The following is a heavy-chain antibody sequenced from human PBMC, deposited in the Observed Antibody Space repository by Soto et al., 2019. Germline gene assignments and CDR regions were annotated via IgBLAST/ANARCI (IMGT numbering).Heavy chain of an antibody. Sequence: PGGSLRLSCIASGFTFDTFGIHWVRQAPGKGLQWVALISYEGSNTYYADSVRGRFTISRDNSKNTLYLQMNSLRPEDAGVYYCARVTPGNNLYYFSGLDVWGRGTSVTVSS. V-gene: IGHV3-30-3*01. D-gene: IGHD3-10*01. CDR1: GFTFDTFG. CDR2: ISYEGSNT. J-gene: IGHJ6*02. CDR3: ARVTPGNNLYYFSGLDV.